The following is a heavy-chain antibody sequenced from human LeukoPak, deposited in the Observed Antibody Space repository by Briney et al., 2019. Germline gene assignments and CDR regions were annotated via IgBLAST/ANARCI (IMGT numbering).Heavy chain of an antibody. CDR3: VRDLGHSRHYFEY. D-gene: IGHD7-27*01. CDR1: GFPFNSFF. J-gene: IGHJ4*02. CDR2: ISQDGSET. V-gene: IGHV3-7*01. Sequence: GGSLRLSCAASGFPFNSFFLNWVRLTPGRELEWVACISQDGSETFYMDSVRGRFIISRDNTKNSLYLEMDSLRAEDTAVYFCVRDLGHSRHYFEYWGQGALVTVSS.